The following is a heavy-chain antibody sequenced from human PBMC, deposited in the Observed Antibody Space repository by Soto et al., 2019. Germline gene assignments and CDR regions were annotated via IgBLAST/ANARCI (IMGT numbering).Heavy chain of an antibody. Sequence: ASVKVSCKASGYTFTSYGISWLRQAPGQGLEWMGWISAYNGNTNYAQKLQGRVTRTTDTSTNTAYMELRSLRSDDTAVYYCSTLRFLEWLLSYWGQGTLVTVSS. V-gene: IGHV1-18*01. CDR2: ISAYNGNT. CDR3: STLRFLEWLLSY. J-gene: IGHJ4*02. D-gene: IGHD3-3*01. CDR1: GYTFTSYG.